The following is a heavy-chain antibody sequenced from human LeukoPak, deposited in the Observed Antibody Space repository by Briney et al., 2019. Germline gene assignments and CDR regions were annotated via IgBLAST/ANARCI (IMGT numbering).Heavy chain of an antibody. Sequence: GASVKVSCKASGGTFSSYAISWVRQAPGQGLEWMGGIIPIFGTANYAQKFQGRVTITADESTSTAYMELSSLRSEDTAVYYCARAGETLWFGGNGYGMDVWGQGTTVTVSS. CDR2: IIPIFGTA. CDR3: ARAGETLWFGGNGYGMDV. CDR1: GGTFSSYA. J-gene: IGHJ6*02. D-gene: IGHD3-10*01. V-gene: IGHV1-69*13.